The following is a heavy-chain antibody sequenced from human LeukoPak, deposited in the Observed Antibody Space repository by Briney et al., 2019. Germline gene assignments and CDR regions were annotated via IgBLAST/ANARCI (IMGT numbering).Heavy chain of an antibody. J-gene: IGHJ6*03. D-gene: IGHD6-13*01. CDR2: IRSKAYGGTT. V-gene: IGHV3-49*04. Sequence: GGSLRLSCAASGFTFSTYRMSWVRQAPGKGLEWVGFIRSKAYGGTTEYAASVKGRFTISRDDSKSIAYLQMNSLKTEDTAVYYCTRVSSSSWTDYYYYYMDVWGKGTTVTVSS. CDR3: TRVSSSSWTDYYYYYMDV. CDR1: GFTFSTYR.